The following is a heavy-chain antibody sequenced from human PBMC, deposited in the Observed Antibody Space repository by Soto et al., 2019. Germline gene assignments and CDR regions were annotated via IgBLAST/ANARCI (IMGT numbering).Heavy chain of an antibody. J-gene: IGHJ6*02. Sequence: ASLKASCDASGYAFAFYYIRWVRQAPGQGLEWMGIINPSGGSTSYAQKFQGRVTITADESTSTAYMELSSLRSEDTAVYYCARYAAGTTDHYYYGMDVWGQGTTVTVSS. CDR3: ARYAAGTTDHYYYGMDV. V-gene: IGHV1-46*01. CDR1: GYAFAFYY. D-gene: IGHD1-7*01. CDR2: INPSGGST.